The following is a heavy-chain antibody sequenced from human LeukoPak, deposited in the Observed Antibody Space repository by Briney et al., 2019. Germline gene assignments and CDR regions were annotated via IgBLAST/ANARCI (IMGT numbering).Heavy chain of an antibody. J-gene: IGHJ3*02. CDR3: ARGTRGAVVTSRRFRAFDI. Sequence: SETLSLTCAVYGGSFSGYYWSWIRQPPGKGLEWIGEINHSGSTNYNPSLKSRVTISVDTSKNQFSLKLSSVTAADTAVCYCARGTRGAVVTSRRFRAFDIWGQGTMVTVSS. CDR1: GGSFSGYY. V-gene: IGHV4-34*01. CDR2: INHSGST. D-gene: IGHD2-21*02.